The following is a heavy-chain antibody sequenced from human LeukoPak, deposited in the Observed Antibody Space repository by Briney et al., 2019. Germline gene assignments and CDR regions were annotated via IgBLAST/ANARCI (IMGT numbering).Heavy chain of an antibody. V-gene: IGHV4-34*01. J-gene: IGHJ5*02. CDR3: ARGSYSSSWYGEDAILYNWFDP. Sequence: SETLSLTCAVCGGSFSGYYWSWVRQPPGKGLEWIGEVNHSGSTNYNPSLKSRVTISVDTSKNQFSLKLSSVTVADTAVYYCARGSYSSSWYGEDAILYNWFDPWGQGTLVTVSS. CDR2: VNHSGST. CDR1: GGSFSGYY. D-gene: IGHD6-13*01.